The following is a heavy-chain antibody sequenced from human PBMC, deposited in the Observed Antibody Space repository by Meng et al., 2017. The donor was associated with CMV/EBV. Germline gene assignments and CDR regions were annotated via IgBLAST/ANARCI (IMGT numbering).Heavy chain of an antibody. V-gene: IGHV1-2*02. CDR3: ARVVGINIFGVLIPNWLDH. D-gene: IGHD3-3*02. J-gene: IGHJ5*02. Sequence: ASVKVSCKTSGYTFTGYYIHWVRQAPGQGLEWMGWINPNTGGTNSTQKFQGRVTMTRDTSISTASMELSRLRSDDTAMYYCARVVGINIFGVLIPNWLDHWGQGTLVTVSS. CDR2: INPNTGGT. CDR1: GYTFTGYY.